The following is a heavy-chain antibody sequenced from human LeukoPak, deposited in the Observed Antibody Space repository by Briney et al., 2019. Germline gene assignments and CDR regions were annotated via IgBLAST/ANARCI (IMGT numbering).Heavy chain of an antibody. CDR1: GFTFSDYY. CDR2: ISSSSSYT. Sequence: PGGSLRLSCAVSGFTFSDYYKSWIRQAPGQGLEWVSYISSSSSYTKYADSVKGRFTISRDNAKNSLYLQMNSLRAEDTAVYYCAREDTVGFDIWGQGTMVTVSS. D-gene: IGHD4-17*01. J-gene: IGHJ3*02. V-gene: IGHV3-11*05. CDR3: AREDTVGFDI.